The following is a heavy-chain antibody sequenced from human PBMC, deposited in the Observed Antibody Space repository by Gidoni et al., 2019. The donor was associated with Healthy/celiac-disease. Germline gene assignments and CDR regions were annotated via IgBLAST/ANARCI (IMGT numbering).Heavy chain of an antibody. Sequence: QVQLVQSGDEVKKPGAAVKGSCKAAGGTFSSYAISWVRQAPGQGLEWMGGIIPIFGTANYAQKFQGRVTITADKSTRTAYMELSSLRSEDTAVYYCASGSSSGWYFDYWGQGTLVTVSS. J-gene: IGHJ4*02. CDR3: ASGSSSGWYFDY. V-gene: IGHV1-69*06. CDR2: IIPIFGTA. D-gene: IGHD6-19*01. CDR1: GGTFSSYA.